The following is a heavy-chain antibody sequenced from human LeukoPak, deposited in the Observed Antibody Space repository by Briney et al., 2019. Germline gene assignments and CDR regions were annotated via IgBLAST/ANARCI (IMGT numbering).Heavy chain of an antibody. CDR2: IYYSGGT. V-gene: IGHV4-31*03. CDR1: GGSISSGGYY. Sequence: PLETLSLTCTVSGGSISSGGYYWSWIRQHPGKGLEWIGYIYYSGGTYYNPSLKSRVTISVDTSKNQFSLKLSSVTAADTAVYYCARDSARGVGDYGMDVWGQGTTVTVS. D-gene: IGHD3-10*01. J-gene: IGHJ6*02. CDR3: ARDSARGVGDYGMDV.